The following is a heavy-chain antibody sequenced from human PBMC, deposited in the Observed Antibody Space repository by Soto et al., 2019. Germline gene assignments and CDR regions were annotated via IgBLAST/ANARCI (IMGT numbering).Heavy chain of an antibody. CDR3: ARDQPGYSYGYALGY. D-gene: IGHD5-18*01. J-gene: IGHJ4*02. CDR1: GFTFSSYS. Sequence: EVQLVESGGGLVKPGGSLRLSCAASGFTFSSYSMNWVRQAPGKGLEWVSSISSSSSYIYYADPVKGPFTVSRDNAKSSLYLPLNSRRAEDTAVYYCARDQPGYSYGYALGYWGQGTLVTVSS. V-gene: IGHV3-21*01. CDR2: ISSSSSYI.